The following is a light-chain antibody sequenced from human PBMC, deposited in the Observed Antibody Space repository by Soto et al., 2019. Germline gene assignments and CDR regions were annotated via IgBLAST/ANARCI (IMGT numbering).Light chain of an antibody. Sequence: EIVMTQSPATLSVSPGERATLSCRASQSVSSNLAWYQQKPGQAPRLLIYGASTRATGIPARFGGSGSGTEFTLTISSLQSEDFAVYYCQQYNNWLETFGQGTKVEIK. J-gene: IGKJ1*01. V-gene: IGKV3-15*01. CDR2: GAS. CDR1: QSVSSN. CDR3: QQYNNWLET.